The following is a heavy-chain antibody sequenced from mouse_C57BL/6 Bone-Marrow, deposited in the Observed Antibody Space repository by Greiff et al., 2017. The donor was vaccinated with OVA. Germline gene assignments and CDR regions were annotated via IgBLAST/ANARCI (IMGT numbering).Heavy chain of an antibody. CDR3: AKIYYDYDGRGYAMDY. J-gene: IGHJ4*01. CDR2: IYPGDGDT. Sequence: VQLQQSGPELVKPGASVKISCKASGYAFSSSWMNWVKQRPGKGLEWIGRIYPGDGDTNYNGKVKGKATLTADKSSSTAYMQLSSLTSEDSAVYFCAKIYYDYDGRGYAMDYWGQGTSVTVSS. D-gene: IGHD2-4*01. CDR1: GYAFSSSW. V-gene: IGHV1-82*01.